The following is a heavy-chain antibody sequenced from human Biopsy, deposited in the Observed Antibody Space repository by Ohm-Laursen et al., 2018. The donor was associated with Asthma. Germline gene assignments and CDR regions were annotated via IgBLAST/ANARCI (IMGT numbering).Heavy chain of an antibody. V-gene: IGHV4-59*07. Sequence: SDTLSLTCTVSGGSINTFYWSWIRQPPGKGLESIGHVYYSGSTTYNPSLKSRVTISIDASKNQFSLKLTSVTAADTAVYYCARGVDRVTGLLDRFDSWGQGTLVTVSS. CDR2: VYYSGST. J-gene: IGHJ4*02. CDR3: ARGVDRVTGLLDRFDS. CDR1: GGSINTFY. D-gene: IGHD2-21*02.